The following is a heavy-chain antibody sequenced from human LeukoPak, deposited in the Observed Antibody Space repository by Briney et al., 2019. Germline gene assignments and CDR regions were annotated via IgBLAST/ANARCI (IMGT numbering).Heavy chain of an antibody. V-gene: IGHV1-18*04. Sequence: VATVKVSCKASGYTFTSYGISWVRQAPGQGLEWMGWISAYNGNTNYAQKLQGRVTMTTDTSTSTAYMELRSLRSDDTAVYYCARHYSSGPMGYWGQGTLVTVSS. CDR1: GYTFTSYG. CDR3: ARHYSSGPMGY. J-gene: IGHJ4*02. D-gene: IGHD6-19*01. CDR2: ISAYNGNT.